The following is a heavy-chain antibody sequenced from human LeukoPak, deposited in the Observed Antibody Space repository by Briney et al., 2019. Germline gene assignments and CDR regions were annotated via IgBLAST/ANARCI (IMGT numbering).Heavy chain of an antibody. CDR2: ISGSGGST. J-gene: IGHJ4*02. CDR1: GFTFSSYG. Sequence: GGSLRLSCAASGFTFSSYGMSWVRQAPGKGLEWASAISGSGGSTYYADSVKGRFAISRDNSKNTLYLQMNSLRAEDTAVYYCANQAVADPYYFDYWGQGTLVTVSS. D-gene: IGHD6-19*01. V-gene: IGHV3-23*01. CDR3: ANQAVADPYYFDY.